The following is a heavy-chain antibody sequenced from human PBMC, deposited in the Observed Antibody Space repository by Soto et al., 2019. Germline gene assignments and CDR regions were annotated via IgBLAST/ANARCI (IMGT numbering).Heavy chain of an antibody. CDR3: AREKSGGSGSKIDY. J-gene: IGHJ4*02. Sequence: QVQLQESGPGLVKPSQTLSLTCTVSGGSISSGDYHWSWIRQHPGKGLEWIGYIYYSETYYNPSLTSRVTISGDTSKNQFSLKLSSVTAADTAVYYCAREKSGGSGSKIDYWGQGTLVTVSS. CDR1: GGSISSGDYH. V-gene: IGHV4-31*03. CDR2: IYYSET. D-gene: IGHD3-10*01.